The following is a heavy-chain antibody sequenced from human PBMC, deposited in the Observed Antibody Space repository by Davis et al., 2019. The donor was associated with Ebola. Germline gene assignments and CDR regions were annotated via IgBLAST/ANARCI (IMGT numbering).Heavy chain of an antibody. CDR2: IYSGGST. D-gene: IGHD3-22*01. Sequence: ETLSLTCTVSGGSISSNYMSWVRQAPGKGLEWVSVIYSGGSTYYADSVKGRFTISRDNAKNSLYLQMNSLRAEDTAVYYCARDYYDSSGYELDYWGQGTLVTVSS. CDR3: ARDYYDSSGYELDY. V-gene: IGHV3-53*01. CDR1: GGSISSNY. J-gene: IGHJ4*02.